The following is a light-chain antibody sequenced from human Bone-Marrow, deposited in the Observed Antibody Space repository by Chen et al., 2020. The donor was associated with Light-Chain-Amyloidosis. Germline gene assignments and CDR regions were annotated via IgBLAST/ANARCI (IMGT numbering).Light chain of an antibody. Sequence: EIVLTQSPATLSFSPVERATLSCRASQSINNFLACYQQKPGQAPRLLIYDASDRATDIPARFSGSGSGTDFTLTISSLEPEDFAVYYCQQRKDWPITFGQGTRLEIK. CDR3: QQRKDWPIT. CDR1: QSINNF. V-gene: IGKV3-11*01. J-gene: IGKJ5*01. CDR2: DAS.